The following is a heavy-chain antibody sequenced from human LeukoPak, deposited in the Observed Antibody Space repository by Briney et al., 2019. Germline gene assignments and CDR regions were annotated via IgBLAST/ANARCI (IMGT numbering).Heavy chain of an antibody. CDR3: ARGYSYGPDHYYDYMDV. J-gene: IGHJ6*03. CDR2: IYHSGST. CDR1: GGSISSYY. D-gene: IGHD5-18*01. Sequence: PSETLSLTCTVSGGSISSYYWTWIRQPPRKGLAWIGYIYHSGSTHYIPSLKSRVTIYVHTYNKQFSLNVSAVTAADTAAYYCARGYSYGPDHYYDYMDVWGKGTTVTVS. V-gene: IGHV4-59*01.